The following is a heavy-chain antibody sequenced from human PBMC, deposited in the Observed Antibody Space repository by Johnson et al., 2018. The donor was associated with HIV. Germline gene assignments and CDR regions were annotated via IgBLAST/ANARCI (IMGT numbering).Heavy chain of an antibody. D-gene: IGHD4-11*01. J-gene: IGHJ3*02. V-gene: IGHV3-74*02. CDR1: GFTFSSYW. Sequence: VQLVESGGGLVQPGGSLRLSCAASGFTFSSYWMHWVRQAPGKGLLWVSRINSDGSSTNYAGSVKGRFTISRDNAKNTLYLQMNSLRAEDTALYYCAKSTAISTVTTGAFDIWGQGTMVTVSS. CDR3: AKSTAISTVTTGAFDI. CDR2: INSDGSST.